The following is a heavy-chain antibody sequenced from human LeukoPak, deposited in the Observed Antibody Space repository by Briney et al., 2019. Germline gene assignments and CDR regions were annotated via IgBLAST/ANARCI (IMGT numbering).Heavy chain of an antibody. V-gene: IGHV3-13*01. Sequence: GGSLRLSCAASGFTLSDYDMHWVRQTAGNGLEWVSAIGAAGETYYAGSVKGRFTISRENAKNSFYLQMNSLRAGDTPVYFCARALTGAGWFDPWGQGTLVTV. D-gene: IGHD3-10*01. J-gene: IGHJ5*02. CDR3: ARALTGAGWFDP. CDR1: GFTLSDYD. CDR2: IGAAGET.